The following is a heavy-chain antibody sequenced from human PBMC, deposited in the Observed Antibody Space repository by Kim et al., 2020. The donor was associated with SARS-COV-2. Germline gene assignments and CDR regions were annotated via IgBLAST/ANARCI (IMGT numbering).Heavy chain of an antibody. Sequence: SETLSLTCTVSGGSISSYYWSWIRQPPGKGLEWIGYIYYSGSTNYNPSLKSRVTISVDTSKNQFSLKLSSVTAADTAVYYCAREGGQYSSGWYRKGNWFDPWGQGTLVTVSS. CDR2: IYYSGST. J-gene: IGHJ5*02. D-gene: IGHD6-19*01. CDR3: AREGGQYSSGWYRKGNWFDP. CDR1: GGSISSYY. V-gene: IGHV4-59*01.